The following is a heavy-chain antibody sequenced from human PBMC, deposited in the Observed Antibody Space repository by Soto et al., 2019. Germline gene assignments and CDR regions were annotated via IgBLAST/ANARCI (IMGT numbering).Heavy chain of an antibody. J-gene: IGHJ6*02. Sequence: SVKVSCKASGGTFSSYAISWVRQAPGQGHEWMGGIIPIFGTANYAQKFQGRFTITADESTSTAYMELSSLRSEDTSVYYCARVVGEEDIVLVPAAYYYYGMDVWGQGTTVTV. CDR3: ARVVGEEDIVLVPAAYYYYGMDV. V-gene: IGHV1-69*13. CDR2: IIPIFGTA. D-gene: IGHD2-2*01. CDR1: GGTFSSYA.